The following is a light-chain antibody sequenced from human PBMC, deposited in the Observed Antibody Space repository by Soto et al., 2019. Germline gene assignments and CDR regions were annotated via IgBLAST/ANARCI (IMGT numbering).Light chain of an antibody. CDR2: AAS. CDR1: QSISSY. J-gene: IGKJ1*01. V-gene: IGKV1-39*01. CDR3: QQSYSTLCT. Sequence: IQMTQSPSSLSASVGDRVTITCRASQSISSYLNWYQQKPGKAPKLLIYAASSLQSGVPSRFSGSGSGTDFTLTFGSLQPEDFATYDCQQSYSTLCTFGQGTKVEIK.